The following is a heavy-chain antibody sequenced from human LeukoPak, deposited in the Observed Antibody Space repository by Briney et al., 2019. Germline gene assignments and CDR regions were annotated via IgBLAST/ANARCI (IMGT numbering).Heavy chain of an antibody. CDR1: GGTFSSYA. CDR3: ARAWDYDSSGYLSYFDY. CDR2: IDPNSGGT. D-gene: IGHD3-22*01. V-gene: IGHV1-2*04. J-gene: IGHJ4*02. Sequence: ASVKVSCKASGGTFSSYAISWVRQAPGQGLEWMGWIDPNSGGTNYAQKFQGWVTMTRDTSISTAYMELSRLRSDDTAVYYCARAWDYDSSGYLSYFDYWGQGTLVTVSS.